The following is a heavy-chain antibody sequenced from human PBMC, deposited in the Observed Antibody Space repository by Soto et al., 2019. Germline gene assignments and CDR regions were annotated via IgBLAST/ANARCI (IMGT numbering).Heavy chain of an antibody. CDR2: IWYDGSNK. Sequence: GGSLRLSCAASGFTFSSYGMHWVRQAPGKGLEWVAVIWYDGSNKYYADSVKGRFTISRDNSKNTLYLQMNSLRAEDTAVYYCARILRPNYYYYYGMDVWGQGTTVTVS. V-gene: IGHV3-33*01. J-gene: IGHJ6*02. D-gene: IGHD1-26*01. CDR3: ARILRPNYYYYYGMDV. CDR1: GFTFSSYG.